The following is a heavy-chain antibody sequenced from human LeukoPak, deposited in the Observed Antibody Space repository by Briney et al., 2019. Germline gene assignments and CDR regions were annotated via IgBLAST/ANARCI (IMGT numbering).Heavy chain of an antibody. V-gene: IGHV4-59*08. CDR2: IDYSGST. Sequence: PSETLSLTCTVSGGAISSYYWSWIRQSPGKGLEWIEYIDYSGSTRYNPSLESRVTISVDTSKNQISLELSSVTPADTALYSRARPSTPASGGYLPFDSWGQETLVTLPS. CDR1: GGAISSYY. CDR3: ARPSTPASGGYLPFDS. D-gene: IGHD3-22*01. J-gene: IGHJ4*02.